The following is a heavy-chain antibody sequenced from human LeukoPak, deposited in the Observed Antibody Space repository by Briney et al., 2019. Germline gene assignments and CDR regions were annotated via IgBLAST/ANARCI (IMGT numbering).Heavy chain of an antibody. Sequence: SETLSLTCTVSGYSISSGYYWGWIRQPPGKGLEWIGTFYHSGTAYYNPSLKSRVTISVDTSKNHFSLKLSSVTAADTAVYYCARGRVSDYWGQGTLVTVSS. CDR1: GYSISSGYY. J-gene: IGHJ4*02. V-gene: IGHV4-38-2*02. D-gene: IGHD6-13*01. CDR3: ARGRVSDY. CDR2: FYHSGTA.